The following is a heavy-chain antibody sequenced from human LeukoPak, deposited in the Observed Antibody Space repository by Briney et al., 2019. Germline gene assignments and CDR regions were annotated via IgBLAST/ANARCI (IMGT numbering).Heavy chain of an antibody. D-gene: IGHD6-6*01. CDR2: IYTSGST. Sequence: SSETLSLTCTVSGGSISSYYWSWIRQPAGKGLDWIGRIYTSGSTYYNPSLKSRVTMSVDTSKNQFSLKLSSVTAADTAVYSCARVRSSPIAARNNWFDPWGQGTLVTVSS. V-gene: IGHV4-4*07. CDR1: GGSISSYY. CDR3: ARVRSSPIAARNNWFDP. J-gene: IGHJ5*02.